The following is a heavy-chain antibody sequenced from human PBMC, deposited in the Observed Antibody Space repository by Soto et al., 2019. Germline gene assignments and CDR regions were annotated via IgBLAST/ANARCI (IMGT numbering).Heavy chain of an antibody. J-gene: IGHJ3*02. CDR2: MSFDGTR. D-gene: IGHD3-16*01. CDR3: TRGRPLPSMNTGDEPLDI. V-gene: IGHV3-30*03. CDR1: GFTFSNYA. Sequence: QVQLVESGGGVVQPGTSLTLSCAASGFTFSNYAMHWVRQAPGKGLGWVAAMSFDGTRYYADSVKGRSTISRDSARNTVFLQTSGLRVDDTALYYCTRGRPLPSMNTGDEPLDIWGQGTMVTVSS.